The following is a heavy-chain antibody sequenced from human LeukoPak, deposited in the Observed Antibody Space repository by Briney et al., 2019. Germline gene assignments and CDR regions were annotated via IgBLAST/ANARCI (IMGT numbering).Heavy chain of an antibody. D-gene: IGHD5-12*01. CDR2: INPNSGDT. Sequence: APVKVSCKASGHTLTDYYIHWLRQAPGQGLEWMGWINPNSGDTNYAQKFQGRVTMTRDTSISTAYMELSRLASDDTAVYYCAKNPYEYYFDSWGQGTLVTVSS. J-gene: IGHJ4*02. V-gene: IGHV1-2*02. CDR1: GHTLTDYY. CDR3: AKNPYEYYFDS.